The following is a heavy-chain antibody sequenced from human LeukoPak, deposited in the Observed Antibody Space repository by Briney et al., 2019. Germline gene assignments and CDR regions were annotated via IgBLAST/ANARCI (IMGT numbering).Heavy chain of an antibody. CDR2: INTYNGNT. D-gene: IGHD5-12*01. CDR3: ARELVHHRLLATVYNWFDP. V-gene: IGHV1-18*01. Sequence: ASVKVSCKASGYTLTSYGISWVRQAPGQGLEWMGWINTYNGNTKYAQKFQGRVTMTTDTSTSTAYMELRSLRPDDTAVYYCARELVHHRLLATVYNWFDPWGQGTLVTVSS. CDR1: GYTLTSYG. J-gene: IGHJ5*02.